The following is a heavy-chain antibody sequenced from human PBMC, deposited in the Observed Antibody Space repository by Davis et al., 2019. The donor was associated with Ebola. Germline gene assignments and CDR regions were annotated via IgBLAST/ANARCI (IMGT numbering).Heavy chain of an antibody. D-gene: IGHD5-18*01. CDR1: GGSFSGYY. Sequence: SETLSLTCAVYGGSFSGYYWSWIRQPPGKGLGWIGEINHSGSTNYNPSLKSRVTISVDTSKNQFSLKLSSVTAADTAVYYCARGRLGVCGYRLCSAFDIWGQGTMVTVSS. V-gene: IGHV4-34*01. J-gene: IGHJ3*02. CDR2: INHSGST. CDR3: ARGRLGVCGYRLCSAFDI.